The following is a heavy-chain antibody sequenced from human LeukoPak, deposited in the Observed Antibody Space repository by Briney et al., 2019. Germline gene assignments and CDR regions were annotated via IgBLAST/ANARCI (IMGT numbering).Heavy chain of an antibody. CDR1: GYSISSGYY. Sequence: SETLSLTCTVSGYSISSGYYWGWIRQPPGKGLEWIGSIYHSGSTYYNPSLKSRVTISVDTSKNQFSLKLSSVTAADTAVYYCARNAPYYYYSRGFLHFDHWGQGTLVPVSS. CDR3: ARNAPYYYYSRGFLHFDH. J-gene: IGHJ4*02. CDR2: IYHSGST. V-gene: IGHV4-38-2*02. D-gene: IGHD3-22*01.